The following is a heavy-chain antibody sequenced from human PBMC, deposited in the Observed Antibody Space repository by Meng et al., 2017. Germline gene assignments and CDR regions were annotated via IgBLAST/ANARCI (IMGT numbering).Heavy chain of an antibody. CDR1: RYTFPDCW. CDR2: INPKSGDT. D-gene: IGHD6-13*01. J-gene: IGHJ4*02. V-gene: IGHV1-2*06. CDR3: ARDEDISAAGKLFGDY. Sequence: VWSLQSGVEVMKPGSSVKVSCQASRYTFPDCWLSWVRRAPGQGLEWMGRINPKSGDTHYAQRFQGRVTMTGDTSISTAYMELSGLRSDDTAMYYCARDEDISAAGKLFGDYWGQGTLVTVSS.